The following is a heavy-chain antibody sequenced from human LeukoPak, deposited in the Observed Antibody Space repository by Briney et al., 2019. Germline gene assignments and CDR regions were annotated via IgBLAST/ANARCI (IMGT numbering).Heavy chain of an antibody. D-gene: IGHD4-17*01. CDR2: ISSSSSYI. CDR1: GFTFSSYS. J-gene: IGHJ4*02. CDR3: ARDFRMMVRPFYGAVEY. Sequence: PGGSLRLSCAASGFTFSSYSMNWVRQAPGKGLEWVSSISSSSSYIYYADSVKGRFTISRDNAKNSLYLQMNSLRAEDTAVYYCARDFRMMVRPFYGAVEYWGQGTLVTVSS. V-gene: IGHV3-21*01.